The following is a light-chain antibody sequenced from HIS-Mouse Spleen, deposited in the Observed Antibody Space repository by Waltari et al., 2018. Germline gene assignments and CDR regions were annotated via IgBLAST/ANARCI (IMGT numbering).Light chain of an antibody. CDR2: RNN. V-gene: IGLV1-47*01. J-gene: IGLJ3*02. CDR1: SSNIGSNY. CDR3: AAWDDSLSGPV. Sequence: QSVLTQPPSASGTPGQRATISCSGSSSNIGSNYFHWYQQLPGTAPKLLIYRNNQRPSGVPDRFSGSKSGTSASLAISGLRSEDEADYYCAAWDDSLSGPVFGGGTKLTVL.